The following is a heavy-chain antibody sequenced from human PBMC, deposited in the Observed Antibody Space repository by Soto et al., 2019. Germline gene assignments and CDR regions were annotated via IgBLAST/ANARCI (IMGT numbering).Heavy chain of an antibody. CDR2: IYYSGST. V-gene: IGHV4-31*03. D-gene: IGHD1-26*01. J-gene: IGHJ5*02. CDR1: GGSISSGGYY. CDR3: ASGKAASKLSNWFDP. Sequence: SETLSLTCTVSGGSISSGGYYWSWIRQHPGKGLEWIGYIYYSGSTYYNPSLKSRVTISVETSKNQFSLKLSSVTAADTAVYYCASGKAASKLSNWFDPWGQGTLVTVSS.